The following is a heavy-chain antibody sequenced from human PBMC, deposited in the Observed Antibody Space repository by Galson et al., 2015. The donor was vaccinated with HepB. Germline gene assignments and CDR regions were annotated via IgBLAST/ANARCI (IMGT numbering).Heavy chain of an antibody. V-gene: IGHV1-18*04. CDR3: ARDRDYRFDY. CDR2: IGANSGNT. CDR1: GYTFTTNG. Sequence: SVKVSCKASGYTFTTNGISWVRQAPGQGLEWMGWIGANSGNTKYAQNFQERVTLTRDTSTSTVYLELRNLRSDDTAAYYCARDRDYRFDYWGQGTLVTVSS. D-gene: IGHD4/OR15-4a*01. J-gene: IGHJ4*02.